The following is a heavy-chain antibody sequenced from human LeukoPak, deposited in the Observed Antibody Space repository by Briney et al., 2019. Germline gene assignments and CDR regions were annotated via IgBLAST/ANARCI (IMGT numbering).Heavy chain of an antibody. J-gene: IGHJ4*02. CDR1: GFTFSTYW. V-gene: IGHV3-74*01. Sequence: AGGSLRLSCAASGFTFSTYWMDWVRQVPEKGLVWVSTISSDGSTTYYADSVKGRFTISRDNAKNTLYLQMDSLRAEDTAVYYCARGYTGSWSIFDYWAEGTLVTVSS. CDR3: ARGYTGSWSIFDY. D-gene: IGHD6-13*01. CDR2: ISSDGSTT.